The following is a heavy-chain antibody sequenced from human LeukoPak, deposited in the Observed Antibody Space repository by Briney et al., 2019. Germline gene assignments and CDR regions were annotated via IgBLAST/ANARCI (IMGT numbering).Heavy chain of an antibody. J-gene: IGHJ4*02. D-gene: IGHD3-9*01. CDR3: ARDLTYKYYDILTGYYNSDTYFDY. Sequence: PGGSLRLSCAASGFTFSSYGMHWVRQAPGKGLEWVAVISYDGSNKYYADSVKGRFTISRDNSKNTLYLQMNSLRAEDTAVYYCARDLTYKYYDILTGYYNSDTYFDYWGQGTLVTVSS. V-gene: IGHV3-30*03. CDR2: ISYDGSNK. CDR1: GFTFSSYG.